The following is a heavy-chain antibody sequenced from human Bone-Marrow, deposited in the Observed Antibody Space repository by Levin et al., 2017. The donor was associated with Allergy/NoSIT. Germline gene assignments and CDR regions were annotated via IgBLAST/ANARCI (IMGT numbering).Heavy chain of an antibody. V-gene: IGHV3-23*01. CDR2: ISAGGYDA. Sequence: PGGSLRLSCSASGFSFSNYAMTWVRQAPGKRPEWVAVISAGGYDAYYADSVKGRFTIYRDNSKNVLSLQADSLRAEDTALYDCAKGPATGIKGAHALGNWLDPWGQGTLVTVSS. CDR1: GFSFSNYA. D-gene: IGHD4/OR15-4a*01. J-gene: IGHJ5*02. CDR3: AKGPATGIKGAHALGNWLDP.